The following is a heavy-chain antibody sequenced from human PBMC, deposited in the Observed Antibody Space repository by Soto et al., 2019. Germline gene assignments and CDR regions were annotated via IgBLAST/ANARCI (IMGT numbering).Heavy chain of an antibody. Sequence: QVQLVESGGGVVQPGRSLRLSCAASGFTFSGYGMHWVRQAPGKGLEWVAVISYDGSNNYYADSVKGRFTISRDNSKNTLYLQMNSLRAEDTAVYYCAKTRSGYNHYYYGMDVWGQGTTVTVSS. CDR1: GFTFSGYG. D-gene: IGHD5-12*01. CDR3: AKTRSGYNHYYYGMDV. V-gene: IGHV3-30*18. J-gene: IGHJ6*02. CDR2: ISYDGSNN.